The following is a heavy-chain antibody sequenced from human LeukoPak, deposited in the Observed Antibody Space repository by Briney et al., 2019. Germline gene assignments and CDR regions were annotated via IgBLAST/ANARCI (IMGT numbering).Heavy chain of an antibody. CDR1: GHTLTELS. CDR3: ARERIAVAGDAFDI. J-gene: IGHJ3*02. CDR2: INPNSGGT. V-gene: IGHV1-2*04. D-gene: IGHD6-19*01. Sequence: ASVKVSCKISGHTLTELSIHWVRQAPGQGLEWMGWINPNSGGTNYAQKFQGWVTMTRDTSISTAYMELSRLRSDDTAVYYCARERIAVAGDAFDIWGQGTMVTVSS.